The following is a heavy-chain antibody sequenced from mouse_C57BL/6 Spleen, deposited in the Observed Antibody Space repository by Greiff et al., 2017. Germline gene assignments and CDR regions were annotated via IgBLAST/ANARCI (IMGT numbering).Heavy chain of an antibody. CDR1: GYTFTDHT. Sequence: VKLMESDAELVKPGASVKISCKVSGYTFTDHTIHWMKQRPEQGLEWIGYIYPRDGSTKYNEKFKGKATLTADKSSSTAYMQLNSLTSEDSAVYFCARSLYYGSSSFAYWGQGTLVTVSA. D-gene: IGHD1-1*01. V-gene: IGHV1-78*01. J-gene: IGHJ3*01. CDR2: IYPRDGST. CDR3: ARSLYYGSSSFAY.